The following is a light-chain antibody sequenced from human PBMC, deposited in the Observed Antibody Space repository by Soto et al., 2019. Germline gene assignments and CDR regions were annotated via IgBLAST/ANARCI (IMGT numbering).Light chain of an antibody. CDR2: GAS. Sequence: EIVMTQSPATLSVSPGERATLSCRASQSVSSNLAWYQQRPGQAPRLPIYGASTRATGIPARFSGSGSETEFTLTISSLQSEDFALYHCQQYNIWPLTFGGGTKVEIK. CDR3: QQYNIWPLT. V-gene: IGKV3-15*01. CDR1: QSVSSN. J-gene: IGKJ4*01.